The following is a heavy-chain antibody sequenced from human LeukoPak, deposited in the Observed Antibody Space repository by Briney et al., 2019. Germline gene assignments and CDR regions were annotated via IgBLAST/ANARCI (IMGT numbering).Heavy chain of an antibody. J-gene: IGHJ6*02. CDR2: IIPILGIA. CDR3: ARDGADIAAAGTGRYYYYGMDV. V-gene: IGHV1-69*04. D-gene: IGHD6-13*01. CDR1: GGTFSSYA. Sequence: SVKVSCKASGGTFSSYAISWVRQAPGQGLEWMGRIIPILGIANYAQKFQGRVTMTRDTSISTAYMELGRLRSDDTAVYYCARDGADIAAAGTGRYYYYGMDVWGQGTTVTVSS.